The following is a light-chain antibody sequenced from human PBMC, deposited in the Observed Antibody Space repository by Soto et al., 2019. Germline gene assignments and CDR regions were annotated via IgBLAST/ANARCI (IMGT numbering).Light chain of an antibody. J-gene: IGLJ1*01. CDR2: GVY. Sequence: QSALTQPASVSGSPGQSITMSCTGTSSNVGAYDYVSWYQQHPGEVPRLIIYGVYDRPSGVPSRFSGSKSGNTASLTISGLQAEDEADYYCKSYTTSSSYVFGTGTKLTVL. CDR3: KSYTTSSSYV. V-gene: IGLV2-14*01. CDR1: SSNVGAYDY.